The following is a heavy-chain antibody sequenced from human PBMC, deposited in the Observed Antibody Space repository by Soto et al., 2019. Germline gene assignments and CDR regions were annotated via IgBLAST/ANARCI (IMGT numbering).Heavy chain of an antibody. D-gene: IGHD3-3*01. V-gene: IGHV1-8*01. CDR1: GYTFTSYD. CDR2: MNPNSGNT. CDR3: ARTTGGTDFWSGYYTGDYYYYYTDV. J-gene: IGHJ6*03. Sequence: ASVKVSCKASGYTFTSYDINWVRQATGQGLEWMGWMNPNSGNTGYAQKFQGRVTMTRNTSISTAYMELSSLRSEDTAVYYCARTTGGTDFWSGYYTGDYYYYYTDVWGKGTTVTVSS.